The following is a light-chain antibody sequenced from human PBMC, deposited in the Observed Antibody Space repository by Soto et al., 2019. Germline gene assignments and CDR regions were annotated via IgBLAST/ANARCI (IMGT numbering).Light chain of an antibody. CDR1: TGAVTSGHY. J-gene: IGLJ1*01. CDR2: DTS. Sequence: QAVVTQEPSLTVSPGGTVTLTCGSSTGAVTSGHYPYWFQQKPGQAPRTLIHDTSNKHSWAPARFSGSLLGGKAALTLSGAQPEDEAEYYCLLSYSGADVFGTGTKLTVL. CDR3: LLSYSGADV. V-gene: IGLV7-46*01.